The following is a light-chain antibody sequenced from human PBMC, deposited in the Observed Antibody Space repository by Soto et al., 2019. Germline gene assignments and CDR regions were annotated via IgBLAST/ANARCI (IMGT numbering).Light chain of an antibody. J-gene: IGKJ1*01. CDR2: GAS. V-gene: IGKV3-15*01. CDR3: QPYNNWPPDRT. Sequence: EIVMTQSPATLSVSPGDRAALSCRASQSVGSNLAWYQQKPGQAPRLLIYGASTRATGIPARFSGSGSGTEFTLTISSLQSEDFAIYFCQPYNNWPPDRTFGQGTKVEIK. CDR1: QSVGSN.